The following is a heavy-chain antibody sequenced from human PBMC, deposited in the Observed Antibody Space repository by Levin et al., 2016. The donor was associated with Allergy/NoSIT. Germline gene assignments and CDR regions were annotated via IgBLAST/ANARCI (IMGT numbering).Heavy chain of an antibody. V-gene: IGHV1-2*02. Sequence: ASVKVSCKASGYTFTGYYMHWVRQAPGQGLEWMGWINPNSGGTNYAQKFQGRVTMTRDTSISTAYMELSRLRSDDTAVYYCARDLRFGELFPFDYWGQGTLVTVSS. D-gene: IGHD3-10*01. CDR3: ARDLRFGELFPFDY. CDR2: INPNSGGT. J-gene: IGHJ4*02. CDR1: GYTFTGYY.